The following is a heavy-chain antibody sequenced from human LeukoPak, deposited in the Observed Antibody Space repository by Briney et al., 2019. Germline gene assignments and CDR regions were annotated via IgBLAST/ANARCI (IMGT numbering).Heavy chain of an antibody. J-gene: IGHJ4*02. CDR2: ISSASSYK. D-gene: IGHD6-19*01. Sequence: PGGSLRLSCAASGFTFSDYSMKWVRKAPGKGLEWVSSISSASSYKYYGDSVKSRFTISRDNAKNSLYLQMNSLRVEDTAVYYCARGPTLIGVAGTWPLDYWGQGTLVIVSS. CDR3: ARGPTLIGVAGTWPLDY. CDR1: GFTFSDYS. V-gene: IGHV3-21*01.